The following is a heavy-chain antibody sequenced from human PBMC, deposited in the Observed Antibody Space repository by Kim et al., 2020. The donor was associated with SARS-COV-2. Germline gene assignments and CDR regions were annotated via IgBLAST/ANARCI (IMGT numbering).Heavy chain of an antibody. J-gene: IGHJ5*02. CDR3: ARHSLRCLEWANWFDP. V-gene: IGHV4-39*01. Sequence: SETLSLTCTVSGGSISSSSYYWGWIRQPPGKGLEWIGSIYYSGSTYYNPSLKSRVTISLDTSKNQLSLKLSSVTAADTAVYYCARHSLRCLEWANWFDPWGQGTLVTVSS. CDR2: IYYSGST. CDR1: GGSISSSSYY. D-gene: IGHD3-3*01.